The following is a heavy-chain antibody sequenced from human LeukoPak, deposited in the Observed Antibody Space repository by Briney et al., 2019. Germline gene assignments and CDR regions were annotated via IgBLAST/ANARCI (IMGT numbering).Heavy chain of an antibody. CDR3: ARVLLLAGSSGYYAFDI. CDR1: GFTFSSYW. CDR2: INSDGSST. Sequence: PGGSLRLSCAASGFTFSSYWMHWVRQAPGKGLVWVSRINSDGSSTSYADSVKGRFTISRDNAKNTLYLQMNSLRAEDTAVYYCARVLLLAGSSGYYAFDIWGQGTMVTVSS. D-gene: IGHD3-22*01. J-gene: IGHJ3*02. V-gene: IGHV3-74*01.